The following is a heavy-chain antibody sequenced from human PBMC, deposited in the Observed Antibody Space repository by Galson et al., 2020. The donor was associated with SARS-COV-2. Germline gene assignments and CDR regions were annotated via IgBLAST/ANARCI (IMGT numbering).Heavy chain of an antibody. Sequence: SLRLSCATSGFTFDDYAMNWVRQAPGKGLEWVSGLSWNSGMITYADSVKGRFIISRDNAKNSLYLQMNNLRTEDTALYYCFVDSSGDWSDAFDMWGQGTMVTVSS. V-gene: IGHV3-9*01. D-gene: IGHD3-22*01. CDR2: LSWNSGMI. CDR1: GFTFDDYA. CDR3: FVDSSGDWSDAFDM. J-gene: IGHJ3*02.